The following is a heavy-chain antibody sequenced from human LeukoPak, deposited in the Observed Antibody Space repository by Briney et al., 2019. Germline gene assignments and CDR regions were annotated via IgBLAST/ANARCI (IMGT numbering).Heavy chain of an antibody. Sequence: SETLSLTCTVPGGSISSYYWSWIRQPAGKGLEWIGRIYTSGSTNYNPSLKSRVTMSVDTSENQFSLKLSSVTAADTAVYYCARDGTYYYGSGNNWFDPWGQGTLVTVSS. CDR1: GGSISSYY. J-gene: IGHJ5*02. CDR2: IYTSGST. V-gene: IGHV4-4*07. D-gene: IGHD3-10*01. CDR3: ARDGTYYYGSGNNWFDP.